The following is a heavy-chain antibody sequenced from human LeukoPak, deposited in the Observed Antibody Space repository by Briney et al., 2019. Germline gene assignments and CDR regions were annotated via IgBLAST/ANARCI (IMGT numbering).Heavy chain of an antibody. J-gene: IGHJ4*02. CDR1: GFTFSLYG. V-gene: IGHV3-30*18. CDR3: AKDFETRKEAWLRYPDY. D-gene: IGHD3-16*01. CDR2: ISYSGGNQ. Sequence: GGSLRLSCAASGFTFSLYGMHWVRQAPGKGLEWVAVISYSGGNQYYADSVKGRFTISRDNSMNTLSLQMDSLRVEDAGIYYCAKDFETRKEAWLRYPDYWGQGTLVTVSS.